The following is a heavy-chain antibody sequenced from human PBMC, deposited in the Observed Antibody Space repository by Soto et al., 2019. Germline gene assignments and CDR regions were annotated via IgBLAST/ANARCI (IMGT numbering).Heavy chain of an antibody. D-gene: IGHD4-17*01. J-gene: IGHJ4*02. Sequence: EVQQLESGGGLVQPGGSLRLSCAASGFTFSSYAMSWVRQAPGKGLEWVSAISGSGGSTYYADSVKGRFTISRDISKNTMYLLINCLRAEDTIVYSCAYVIYAHYGNFEVDYWGQGTLVTVSS. V-gene: IGHV3-23*01. CDR3: AYVIYAHYGNFEVDY. CDR1: GFTFSSYA. CDR2: ISGSGGST.